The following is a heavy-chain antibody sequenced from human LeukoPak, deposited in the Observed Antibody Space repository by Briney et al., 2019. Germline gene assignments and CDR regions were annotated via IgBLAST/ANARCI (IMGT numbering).Heavy chain of an antibody. CDR2: IIPIFGTA. D-gene: IGHD5-18*01. J-gene: IGHJ5*02. CDR1: GGTFSSYA. Sequence: ASVKVSCKASGGTFSSYAISWVRQAPRQGLEWMGGIIPIFGTANYAPQFQGRVTITADESTSTAYMELSSLRSEDTAVYYCAREENTAMVLRPWGQGTLVTVSS. V-gene: IGHV1-69*13. CDR3: AREENTAMVLRP.